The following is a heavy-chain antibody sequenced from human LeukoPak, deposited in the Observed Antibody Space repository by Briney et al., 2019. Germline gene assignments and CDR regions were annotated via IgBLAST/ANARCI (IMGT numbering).Heavy chain of an antibody. CDR2: IYYSGST. Sequence: PSETLSLTCTVSGGSISSYYWSWIRQPPGKGLEWIGYIYYSGSTNYNPSLKSRVTISVDTSKNQFSLKLSSVTAADTAVYYCARYPAIDNWFDPWGQGTLVTVSS. D-gene: IGHD5-18*01. CDR3: ARYPAIDNWFDP. J-gene: IGHJ5*02. CDR1: GGSISSYY. V-gene: IGHV4-59*01.